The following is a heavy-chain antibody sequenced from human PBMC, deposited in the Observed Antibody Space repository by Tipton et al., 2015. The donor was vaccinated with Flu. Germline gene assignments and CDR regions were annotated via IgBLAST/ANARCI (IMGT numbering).Heavy chain of an antibody. CDR3: ARDDGDYGSESYHYYYGMDV. CDR2: IYTSGST. D-gene: IGHD3-10*01. CDR1: GDSISSGTHY. V-gene: IGHV4-61*02. Sequence: TLSLTCTVSGDSISSGTHYWSWIRQPAGKGLEWIGRIYTSGSTNYNPSLKTRVTISVDMSKNQFSLKLSSVTAADTAVYYCARDDGDYGSESYHYYYGMDVWGQGTTVTVSS. J-gene: IGHJ6*02.